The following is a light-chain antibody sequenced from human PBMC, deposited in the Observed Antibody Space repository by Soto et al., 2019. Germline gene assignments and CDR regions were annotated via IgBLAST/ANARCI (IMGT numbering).Light chain of an antibody. CDR3: QQLNSYPYT. CDR1: QDISRY. V-gene: IGKV1-9*01. Sequence: DIQLTQSPSFLSASVGDRVTITCRASQDISRYLALYQQKSGKAPNLLIYEASTLQSGVPSRFSGSRSGTEFTLTINSLQPEDFASYFCQQLNSYPYTFGQGTKLEIK. CDR2: EAS. J-gene: IGKJ2*01.